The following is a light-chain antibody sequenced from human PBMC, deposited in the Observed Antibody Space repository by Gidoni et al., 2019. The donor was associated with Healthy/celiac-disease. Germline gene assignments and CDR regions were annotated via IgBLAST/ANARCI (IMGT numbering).Light chain of an antibody. Sequence: DIQMTQSPSSLSASVGDRVPITCQASQYISNYLNWYQQKPGNAPKLPIYDESNVATGVPSSFTGSGSAPDFTFPISSLQPADIATYYCQPPLTFGQGTRLEIK. CDR1: QYISNY. V-gene: IGKV1-33*01. CDR2: DES. CDR3: QPPLT. J-gene: IGKJ5*01.